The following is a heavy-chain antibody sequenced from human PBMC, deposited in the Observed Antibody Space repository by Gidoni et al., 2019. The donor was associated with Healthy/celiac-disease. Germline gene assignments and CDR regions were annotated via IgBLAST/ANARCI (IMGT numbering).Heavy chain of an antibody. CDR1: GFPFSAYY. V-gene: IGHV3-11*06. J-gene: IGHJ6*02. CDR3: ARDSDYAVYYYYGMDV. CDR2: ISSSSSYT. D-gene: IGHD4-17*01. Sequence: QVQLVESGGGLVKPGGSLRLSCAASGFPFSAYYMSWIRQAPGKGLGWVSYISSSSSYTNYADSVKGRFTISRDNAKNSLYLQMNSLRAEDTAVYYCARDSDYAVYYYYGMDVWGQGTTVTVSS.